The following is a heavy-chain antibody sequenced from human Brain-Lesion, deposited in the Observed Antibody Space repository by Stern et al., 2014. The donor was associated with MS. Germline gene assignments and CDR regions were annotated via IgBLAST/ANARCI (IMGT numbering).Heavy chain of an antibody. CDR2: IYYSGFT. CDR3: ARHDSVPRPSQLYSARDRGPGYSDY. Sequence: VQLVESGPGLVKPSETLSLTCTVSGGSISSSTYYWAWIRQPPGKGLEWIGNIYYSGFTYYNPSLKSRVTISVDMSKNQFSLKLSSVTAADTAIYYCARHDSVPRPSQLYSARDRGPGYSDYWGQGTLVTVSS. D-gene: IGHD1-26*01. CDR1: GGSISSSTYY. V-gene: IGHV4-39*01. J-gene: IGHJ4*02.